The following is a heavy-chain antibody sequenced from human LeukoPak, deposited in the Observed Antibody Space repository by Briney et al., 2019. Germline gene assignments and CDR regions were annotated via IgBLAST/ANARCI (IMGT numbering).Heavy chain of an antibody. J-gene: IGHJ3*01. CDR2: IDYSESN. CDR1: GLSISSYY. D-gene: IGHD4-11*01. V-gene: IGHV4-59*01. Sequence: SETLSLTCPVSGLSISSYYWSWIRQPPGNGLEWIEYIDYSESNNYNTSLKSRVTISLDTSKNQFSLKLSSVTAADTAVYYCATFGGLPNALDFWGQGTMVSVSS. CDR3: ATFGGLPNALDF.